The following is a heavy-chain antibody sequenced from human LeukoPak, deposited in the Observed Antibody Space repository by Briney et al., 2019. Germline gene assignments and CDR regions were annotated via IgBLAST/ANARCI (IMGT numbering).Heavy chain of an antibody. J-gene: IGHJ4*02. D-gene: IGHD6-6*01. Sequence: SETLSLTCTVSGGSISSYYWSWIRQPPGKGLEWIGYIYYSGSTNYNPSLKSRVTISVDTSKNQFSLKLSSVTAADTAVYYCARYSSSSTSPFDYWGQGTLVTVSS. CDR2: IYYSGST. V-gene: IGHV4-59*01. CDR1: GGSISSYY. CDR3: ARYSSSSTSPFDY.